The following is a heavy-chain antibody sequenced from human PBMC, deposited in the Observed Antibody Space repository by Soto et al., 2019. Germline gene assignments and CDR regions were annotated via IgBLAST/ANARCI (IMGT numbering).Heavy chain of an antibody. CDR2: INTDGSVA. D-gene: IGHD6-19*01. CDR3: ARDGGSGTAVAGIQYSGMDV. J-gene: IGHJ6*02. V-gene: IGHV3-74*03. CDR1: GLTFRSYW. Sequence: GSLRLSCAASGLTFRSYWMHWVRQAPGKGLVWVSRINTDGSVAMYVDSVKGRFTISRDNSKNTLYLQMNNLRGEDTVVYYCARDGGSGTAVAGIQYSGMDVWGQGTTVTVSS.